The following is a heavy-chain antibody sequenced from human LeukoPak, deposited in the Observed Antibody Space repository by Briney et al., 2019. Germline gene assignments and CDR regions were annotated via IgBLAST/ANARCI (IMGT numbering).Heavy chain of an antibody. CDR3: ARGRSITILRGVAISDGFDI. CDR1: GFTFSTHG. Sequence: GGSLRLSCAASGFTFSTHGMNWVRQAPGKGLEWVSFIDTTTSYKYYADSVKGRFTISRDNAKNSLYLQMNSLRADDTAFYYSARGRSITILRGVAISDGFDIWGQGTMVTVSS. J-gene: IGHJ3*02. CDR2: IDTTTSYK. V-gene: IGHV3-21*01. D-gene: IGHD3-10*01.